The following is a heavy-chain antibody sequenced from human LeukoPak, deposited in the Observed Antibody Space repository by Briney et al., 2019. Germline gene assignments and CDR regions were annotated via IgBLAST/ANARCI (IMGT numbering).Heavy chain of an antibody. CDR3: AKGAGSDSSSWAFFDY. J-gene: IGHJ4*02. V-gene: IGHV3-21*04. CDR1: GFTFSSYT. D-gene: IGHD6-13*01. CDR2: ISGSSSYI. Sequence: GGSLRLSCAASGFTFSSYTMNWVRQAPGKGLEWVSSISGSSSYIYYADSVKGRFTISRDNAKNSLYLQMNSLRAEDTALYYCAKGAGSDSSSWAFFDYWGQGTLVTVSS.